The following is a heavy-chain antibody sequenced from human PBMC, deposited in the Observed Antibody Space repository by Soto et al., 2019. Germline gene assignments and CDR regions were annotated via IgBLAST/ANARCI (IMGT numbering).Heavy chain of an antibody. CDR1: GGSISSYY. CDR2: IYYSGST. D-gene: IGHD1-26*01. CDR3: ARTPGGSDGEKRPIDY. Sequence: TSETLSLTCTVSGGSISSYYWSWIRQPPGKGLEWIGYIYYSGSTNYNPSLKSRVTISVDTSKDQFSLKLSSVTAADTAVYYCARTPGGSDGEKRPIDYWGQGTLVTVSS. V-gene: IGHV4-59*01. J-gene: IGHJ4*02.